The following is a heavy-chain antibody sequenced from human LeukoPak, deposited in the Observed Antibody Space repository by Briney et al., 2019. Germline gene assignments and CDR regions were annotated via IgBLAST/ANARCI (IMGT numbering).Heavy chain of an antibody. V-gene: IGHV3-74*01. J-gene: IGHJ4*02. CDR1: GFTFSSYL. D-gene: IGHD5-18*01. CDR3: VRAVNGDTYGYGY. CDR2: INSDGSST. Sequence: GGSLRLSCAASGFTFSSYLMHWVRQAPGKGLVWVSRINSDGSSTVYADSVRGRFTISRDNARNSLYLQLNSLRDEDTAVYYCVRAVNGDTYGYGYWGQGTLVTVSS.